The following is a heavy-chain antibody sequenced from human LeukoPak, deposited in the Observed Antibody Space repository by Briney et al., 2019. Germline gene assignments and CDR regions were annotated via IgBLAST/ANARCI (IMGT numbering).Heavy chain of an antibody. D-gene: IGHD3-10*01. J-gene: IGHJ6*02. CDR1: GYTFTSYG. CDR2: ISGYNGNP. CDR3: ARDGLKGMDV. Sequence: ASVKVSCTASGYTFTSYGISWVRQAPGQGLEWMGWISGYNGNPKYAQKLQGRVTMTTDTPTSTAYMELRTLRSDDTAVYYCARDGLKGMDVWGQGTTVTVSS. V-gene: IGHV1-18*01.